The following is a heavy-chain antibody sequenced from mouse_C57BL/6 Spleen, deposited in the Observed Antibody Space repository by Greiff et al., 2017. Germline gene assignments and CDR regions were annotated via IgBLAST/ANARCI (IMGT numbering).Heavy chain of an antibody. Sequence: QVQLQQPGTELVKPGASVKLSCKASGYTFTSYWMHWVKQRPGQGLEWIGNINPSNGGTNYNEKFQSKATLTVDKSSSTAYMQLSSLTSEDSAVYYCALTTVVSYWYFDVWGTGTTVTVSS. J-gene: IGHJ1*03. CDR3: ALTTVVSYWYFDV. V-gene: IGHV1-53*01. CDR1: GYTFTSYW. CDR2: INPSNGGT. D-gene: IGHD1-1*01.